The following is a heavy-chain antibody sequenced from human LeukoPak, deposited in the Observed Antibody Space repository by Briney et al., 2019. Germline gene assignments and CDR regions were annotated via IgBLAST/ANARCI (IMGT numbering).Heavy chain of an antibody. Sequence: SETLSLTCTVPGGSISSSSYYWGWIRQPPGKGLEWIGSIYYSGSTYYNPSLKSRVTISVDTSKNQFSLKLSSVTAADTAVYYCARQGELNSDWGQGTLVTVSS. CDR1: GGSISSSSYY. D-gene: IGHD1-26*01. J-gene: IGHJ4*02. CDR2: IYYSGST. V-gene: IGHV4-39*01. CDR3: ARQGELNSD.